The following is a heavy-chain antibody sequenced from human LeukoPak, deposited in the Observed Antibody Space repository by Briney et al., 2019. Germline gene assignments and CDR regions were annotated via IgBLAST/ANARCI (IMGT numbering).Heavy chain of an antibody. Sequence: GGSLRLSCAASGFTFSTYAMHWVRQAPGKGLEWVAFIRYDGGDIFYADSLKGRFTISRDNSKNTLYLQMNSLRPEDTAVYYCARLRAVDRYFDYWGQGILVTVSS. CDR3: ARLRAVDRYFDY. V-gene: IGHV3-30*02. D-gene: IGHD4-17*01. J-gene: IGHJ4*02. CDR2: IRYDGGDI. CDR1: GFTFSTYA.